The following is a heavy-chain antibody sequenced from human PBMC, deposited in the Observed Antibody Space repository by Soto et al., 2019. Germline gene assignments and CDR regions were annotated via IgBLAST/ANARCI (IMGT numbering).Heavy chain of an antibody. CDR3: ARRSDYDILTGYYAEVFDD. Sequence: SETLYLTRTVPGGSIRSSSFFRGWVRPPPGKGLEWIGSIYYSGSTYYNPSLKSRVTISVDTSKNQFSLKLSSVTAADTAVYYCARRSDYDILTGYYAEVFDDWGQGTLVTVSS. D-gene: IGHD3-9*01. CDR2: IYYSGST. V-gene: IGHV4-39*01. J-gene: IGHJ4*02. CDR1: GGSIRSSSFF.